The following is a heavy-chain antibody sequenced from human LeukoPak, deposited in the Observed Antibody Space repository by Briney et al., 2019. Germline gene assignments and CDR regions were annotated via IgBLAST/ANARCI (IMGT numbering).Heavy chain of an antibody. CDR3: AKDQYTSGWYYFDY. Sequence: GGSLRLSCAASGVLFSNYWMHWVRHAPGKGLVWVSRINRDGSSTSYADSVKGRFTISRDNAKNTLYLQMNSLRPEDTAVYYCAKDQYTSGWYYFDYWGQGTLVTVSS. CDR1: GVLFSNYW. V-gene: IGHV3-74*01. CDR2: INRDGSST. J-gene: IGHJ4*02. D-gene: IGHD6-19*01.